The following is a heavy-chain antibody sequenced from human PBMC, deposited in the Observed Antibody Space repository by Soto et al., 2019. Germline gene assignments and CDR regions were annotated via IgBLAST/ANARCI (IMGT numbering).Heavy chain of an antibody. V-gene: IGHV3-9*01. D-gene: IGHD3-3*01. J-gene: IGHJ6*02. Sequence: GGSLRLSCAASGFTFDDYVMHWVRQAPGKGLEWVSGISWNSGSIGYADSVKGRFTISRDNAKNSLYLQMNSLRAEDTALYYCAKEGAIVSYYDFWSGYYGMDVWGQGTTVTVSS. CDR2: ISWNSGSI. CDR3: AKEGAIVSYYDFWSGYYGMDV. CDR1: GFTFDDYV.